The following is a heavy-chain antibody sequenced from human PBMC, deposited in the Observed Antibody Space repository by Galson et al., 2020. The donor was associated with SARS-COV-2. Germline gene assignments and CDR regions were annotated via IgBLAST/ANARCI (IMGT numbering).Heavy chain of an antibody. CDR3: ARLHYGEYAPEAFDI. V-gene: IGHV4-30-2*01. J-gene: IGHJ3*02. Sequence: SETLSLTCAVSGTSISSGSYSWNWIRQPPGKGLEWIGYISHSGGTYYDPSLKSRVTISGDRSKNQFSLRLSSVTAADTAVYYCARLHYGEYAPEAFDIWGPGTRVTVAS. CDR2: ISHSGGT. D-gene: IGHD4-17*01. CDR1: GTSISSGSYS.